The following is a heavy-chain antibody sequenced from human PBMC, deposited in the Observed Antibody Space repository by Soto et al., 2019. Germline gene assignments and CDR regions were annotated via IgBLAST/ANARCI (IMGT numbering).Heavy chain of an antibody. CDR2: IKLDGREK. Sequence: PGGSLRLSCSASGFIFRRYWMAWVRQAPGKGLEWVATIKLDGREKNYLDSVEGRFTISRDDVDNSMSLQMSRLRGEDTAVYFCVRELAGYGRFDYWGLSTTVTVSS. CDR1: GFIFRRYW. V-gene: IGHV3-7*01. CDR3: VRELAGYGRFDY. D-gene: IGHD6-19*01. J-gene: IGHJ4*02.